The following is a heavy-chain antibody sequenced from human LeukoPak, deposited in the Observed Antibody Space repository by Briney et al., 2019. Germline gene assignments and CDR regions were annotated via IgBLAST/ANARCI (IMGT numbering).Heavy chain of an antibody. J-gene: IGHJ4*02. V-gene: IGHV3-30*18. D-gene: IGHD3-10*01. CDR2: ISYDGSNK. Sequence: GRSLRLSCAASGFTFSSYGMHWVRQAPGKGLEWVAVISYDGSNKYYADSVKGRFTISRDNSKNTLYLQMNSLRAEDTAVYYCAKEFMVRGVIILPFDYWGQGTLVVVSS. CDR3: AKEFMVRGVIILPFDY. CDR1: GFTFSSYG.